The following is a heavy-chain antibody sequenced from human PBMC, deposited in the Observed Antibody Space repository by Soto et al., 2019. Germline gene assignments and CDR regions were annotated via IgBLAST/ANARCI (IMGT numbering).Heavy chain of an antibody. J-gene: IGHJ6*02. CDR2: IKQDGSEK. CDR3: ARDTVNWGSPTRYYYGLDV. CDR1: GFTFSSYW. Sequence: EVQLVESGGGLVQPGGSLRLSCAASGFTFSSYWMSWVRQAPGKGLEWVANIKQDGSEKNYVDSGKGRFTISRDNAKNSLSLQMNSLRAEDTAVYYCARDTVNWGSPTRYYYGLDVWGQGTTVTVSS. D-gene: IGHD7-27*01. V-gene: IGHV3-7*04.